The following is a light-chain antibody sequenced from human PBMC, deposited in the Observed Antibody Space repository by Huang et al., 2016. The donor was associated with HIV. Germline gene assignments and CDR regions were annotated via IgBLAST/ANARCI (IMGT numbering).Light chain of an antibody. J-gene: IGKJ4*01. V-gene: IGKV3-11*01. CDR1: QSVDNY. CDR3: QQRSHWPT. CDR2: DVS. Sequence: PGERATLSCRASQSVDNYLVWYQHKPGQAPRLLIYDVSKRATGIPARFSGSGSGTDFTLTISSLEPEDFAVYYCQQRSHWPTFGGGTKVEIK.